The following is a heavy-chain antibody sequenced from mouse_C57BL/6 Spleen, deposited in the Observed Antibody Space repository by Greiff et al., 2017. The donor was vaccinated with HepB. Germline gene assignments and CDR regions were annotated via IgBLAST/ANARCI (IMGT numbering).Heavy chain of an antibody. V-gene: IGHV5-9-1*02. CDR3: TRGRMVTTDGEYAMDY. J-gene: IGHJ4*01. Sequence: EVMLVESGEGLVKPGGSLKLSCAASGFTFSSYAMSWVRQTPEKRLEWVAYISSGGDYIYYADTVKGRFTISRDNARNTLYLQMSSLKSEDTAMYYCTRGRMVTTDGEYAMDYWGQGTSVTVSS. CDR2: ISSGGDYI. D-gene: IGHD2-2*01. CDR1: GFTFSSYA.